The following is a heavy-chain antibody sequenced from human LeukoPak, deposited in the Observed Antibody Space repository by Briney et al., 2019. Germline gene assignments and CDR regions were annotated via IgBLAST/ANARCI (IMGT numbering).Heavy chain of an antibody. CDR1: GGSFSGYY. Sequence: SETLSLTCAVYGGSFSGYYWSWIRQPPGKGLEWIGEINHSGSTNYNPSLKSRVTISVDTSKNQFSLKLSSVTAADTAVYYCARMYYDILTGYYSGGYYGMDVWGQGTTVTVSS. J-gene: IGHJ6*02. CDR2: INHSGST. CDR3: ARMYYDILTGYYSGGYYGMDV. V-gene: IGHV4-34*01. D-gene: IGHD3-9*01.